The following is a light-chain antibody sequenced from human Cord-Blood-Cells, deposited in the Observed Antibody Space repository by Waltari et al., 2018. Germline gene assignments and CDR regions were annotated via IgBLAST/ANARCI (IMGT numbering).Light chain of an antibody. V-gene: IGKV1-5*01. CDR3: QQNNSNSYT. J-gene: IGKJ2*01. CDR1: QSISSY. CDR2: DAS. Sequence: DIQMTQSPSTLSASVGDRVTITCRASQSISSYLTWYQQKPGKAPKLLIYDASSLQSGVPSRFSGSGSGTEFTLTISSLQPDDFATYYCQQNNSNSYTFGQGTKLEIK.